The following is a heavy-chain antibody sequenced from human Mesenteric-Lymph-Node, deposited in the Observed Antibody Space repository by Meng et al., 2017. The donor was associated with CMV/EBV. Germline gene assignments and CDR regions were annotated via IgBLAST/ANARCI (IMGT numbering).Heavy chain of an antibody. CDR3: ARWAYSSGWYGALGD. CDR1: GDSISSYY. CDR2: IYYSGST. J-gene: IGHJ4*02. Sequence: GSLSLTCTVSGDSISSYYWSWIRQPPGKGLEWIGYIYYSGSTDYNPSLQSRVAISVDRSKNQFFLRLKSVTAADTAVYYCARWAYSSGWYGALGDWGQGKLVTVSS. D-gene: IGHD6-19*01. V-gene: IGHV4-59*01.